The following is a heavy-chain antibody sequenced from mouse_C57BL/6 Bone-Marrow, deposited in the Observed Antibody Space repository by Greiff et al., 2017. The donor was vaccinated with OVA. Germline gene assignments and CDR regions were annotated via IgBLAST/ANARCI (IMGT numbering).Heavy chain of an antibody. V-gene: IGHV1-81*01. D-gene: IGHD2-2*01. CDR2: IYPRSGNT. CDR1: GYTFTSYG. CDR3: ARGVTADPFAY. J-gene: IGHJ3*01. Sequence: VQLQQSGAELARPGASVKLSCKASGYTFTSYGISWVKQRTGQGLEWIGEIYPRSGNTYYNEKFKGKATLTADKSSSTAYMELRSLTSEDPAVYFCARGVTADPFAYWGQGTLVTVSA.